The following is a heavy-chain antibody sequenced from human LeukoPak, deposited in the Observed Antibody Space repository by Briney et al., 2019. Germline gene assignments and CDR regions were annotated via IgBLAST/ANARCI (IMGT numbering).Heavy chain of an antibody. CDR1: GFTFSSYG. CDR2: MRYDGSSK. J-gene: IGHJ4*02. D-gene: IGHD6-19*01. CDR3: AKDTGIIAVAGTIDY. V-gene: IGHV3-30*02. Sequence: PGGSLRLSCAASGFTFSSYGMHWVRQAPGKGLEWVAFMRYDGSSKYYADSVKGRFTISRDNAKNSLYLQMNSLRPEDTALYYCAKDTGIIAVAGTIDYWGQGTLVTVSS.